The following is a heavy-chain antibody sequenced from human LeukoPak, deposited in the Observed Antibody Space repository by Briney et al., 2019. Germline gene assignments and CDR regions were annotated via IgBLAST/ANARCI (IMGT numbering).Heavy chain of an antibody. CDR3: ASPLCYDILTGYSSCDY. CDR2: IYSGGST. Sequence: GGSLRLSCAASGFTVSSNYMSWVRQAPGKGLEWVSVIYSGGSTYYADSVKGRFTISRDNSKTTLYLQMNSLRAEDTAVYYCASPLCYDILTGYSSCDYWGQGTLVTVSS. D-gene: IGHD3-9*01. V-gene: IGHV3-66*01. CDR1: GFTVSSNY. J-gene: IGHJ4*02.